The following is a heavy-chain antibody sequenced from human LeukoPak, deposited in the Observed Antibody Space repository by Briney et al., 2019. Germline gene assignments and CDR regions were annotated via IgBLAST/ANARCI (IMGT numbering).Heavy chain of an antibody. D-gene: IGHD3-22*01. Sequence: SETLSLTCAVYGGSFSGYYWSWIRQPPGKGLEWIGEINHSGSTNYNPSLKSRVTISVDTSKNQFSLKLSSVTAADTAVCYCARKTYYYDSSGYYFPSIAVNYFDYWGQGTLVTVSS. J-gene: IGHJ4*02. V-gene: IGHV4-34*01. CDR2: INHSGST. CDR1: GGSFSGYY. CDR3: ARKTYYYDSSGYYFPSIAVNYFDY.